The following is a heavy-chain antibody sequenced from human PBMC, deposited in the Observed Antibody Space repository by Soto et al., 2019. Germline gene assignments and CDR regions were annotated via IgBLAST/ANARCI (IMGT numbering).Heavy chain of an antibody. CDR2: IYYSGST. Sequence: QVQLQESGPELVKPSENLSLTCTVSGGSISTFYWSWIRQPPGKGLEWIGYIYYSGSTNYNPSLKRRVTISVDTSKNQFSLELSSVTASDRAVYYCARDQGHVPWYGMDVWGQGTTVTFSS. V-gene: IGHV4-59*01. J-gene: IGHJ6*02. CDR3: ARDQGHVPWYGMDV. CDR1: GGSISTFY.